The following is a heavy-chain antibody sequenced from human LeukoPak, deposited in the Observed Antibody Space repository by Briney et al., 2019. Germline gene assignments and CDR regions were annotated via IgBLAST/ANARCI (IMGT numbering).Heavy chain of an antibody. D-gene: IGHD3-22*01. CDR1: GGSISSGDYY. CDR2: MYYSGST. Sequence: SGTLSLTCTVSGGSISSGDYYWRWIRQPPGKGLEWIAYMYYSGSTYYNPSLKSRVTMPADTSKNQLSLKLSSVTTADTAVYYCARPYYYDSRIDPWGQGILVTVSS. J-gene: IGHJ5*02. CDR3: ARPYYYDSRIDP. V-gene: IGHV4-30-4*01.